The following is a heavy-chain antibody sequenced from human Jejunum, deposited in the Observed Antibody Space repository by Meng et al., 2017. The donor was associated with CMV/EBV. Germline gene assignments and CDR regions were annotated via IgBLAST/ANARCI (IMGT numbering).Heavy chain of an antibody. V-gene: IGHV3-23*01. CDR3: ANSPRDY. CDR1: GFTFSSSA. J-gene: IGHJ4*02. CDR2: ISYSSGSA. Sequence: SCAASGFTFSSSAMAWIRQAPGKGLEWVSAISYSSGSAYYADSVKGRFTISRDNSKNTLYLQMNSLTAENTAVYYCANSPRDYWGQGTLVTVSS.